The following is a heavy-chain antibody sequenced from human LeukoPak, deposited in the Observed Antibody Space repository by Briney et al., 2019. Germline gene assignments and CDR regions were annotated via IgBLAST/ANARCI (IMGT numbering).Heavy chain of an antibody. V-gene: IGHV3-53*01. D-gene: IGHD3-10*01. CDR3: ARVRWFGELFGDY. CDR2: IYSGGST. J-gene: IGHJ4*02. CDR1: GFTVSSNY. Sequence: TGGSLRLSCAASGFTVSSNYMSWVRQAPGKGLEWVSVIYSGGSTYYADSVKGRFTISRDNSKNTPYLQMNSPRAEDTAVYYCARVRWFGELFGDYWGQGTLVTVSS.